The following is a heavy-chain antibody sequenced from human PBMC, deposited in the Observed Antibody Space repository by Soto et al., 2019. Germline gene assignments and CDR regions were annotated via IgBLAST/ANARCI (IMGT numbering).Heavy chain of an antibody. J-gene: IGHJ4*02. D-gene: IGHD3-9*01. V-gene: IGHV3-23*01. CDR3: ARSAGGYYDILTGYSTPLYYFDY. CDR1: GFTFSSYA. Sequence: EVQLLESGGGLVQPGGSLRLSCAASGFTFSSYAMSWVRQAPGKGLEWVSAISGSGGSTYYADSVKGRFTISRDNSKNTLYLQMNSLRAEDTAVYYCARSAGGYYDILTGYSTPLYYFDYWGQGTLVTVSS. CDR2: ISGSGGST.